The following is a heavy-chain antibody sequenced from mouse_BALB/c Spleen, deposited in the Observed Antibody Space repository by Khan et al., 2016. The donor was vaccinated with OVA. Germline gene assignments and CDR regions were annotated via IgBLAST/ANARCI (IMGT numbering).Heavy chain of an antibody. Sequence: VQLQQSGPDLVKPGASVKMSCKASGYSFTGYYMNWVKQSHGKSLECIGRINPNTGNTNYNQKFKGKVVFIVDTSSSTVYMELRSLTSEDSAVYYCAREYDFFAYWGQGTLVTVSA. CDR2: INPNTGNT. CDR1: GYSFTGYY. J-gene: IGHJ3*01. D-gene: IGHD2-14*01. CDR3: AREYDFFAY. V-gene: IGHV1-26*01.